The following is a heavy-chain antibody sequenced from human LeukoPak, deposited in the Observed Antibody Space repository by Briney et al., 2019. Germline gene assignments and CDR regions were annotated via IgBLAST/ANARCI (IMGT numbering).Heavy chain of an antibody. CDR3: ARGRYTGNYYGSGSYYNVRGFQH. D-gene: IGHD3-10*01. CDR2: ISAYNGNT. CDR1: GYTFTSYG. V-gene: IGHV1-18*01. Sequence: GASVKVSCKASGYTFTSYGISWARQAPGQGLEWMGWISAYNGNTNYAQKLQGRVTMTTDTSTSTAYMELRSLRSDDTAVYYCARGRYTGNYYGSGSYYNVRGFQHWGQGTLVTVSS. J-gene: IGHJ1*01.